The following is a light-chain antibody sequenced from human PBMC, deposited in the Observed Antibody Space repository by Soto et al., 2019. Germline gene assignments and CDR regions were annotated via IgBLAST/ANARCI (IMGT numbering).Light chain of an antibody. J-gene: IGLJ1*01. CDR1: SSDVGGYKH. CDR3: NSQRSSGTRV. Sequence: QSALTQPASVSGSPGQSITISCTGTSSDVGGYKHVSWYQHHPGKAPKLMIYEVSNRPSGVSNRFSGSKSGYTASLTISGPQAEDEADYYCNSQRSSGTRVLGTGTKVTVL. CDR2: EVS. V-gene: IGLV2-14*01.